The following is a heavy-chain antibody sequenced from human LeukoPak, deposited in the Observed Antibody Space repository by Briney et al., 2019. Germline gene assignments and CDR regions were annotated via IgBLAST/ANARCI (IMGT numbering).Heavy chain of an antibody. J-gene: IGHJ5*02. CDR1: GYSIISGYS. V-gene: IGHV4-38-2*02. CDR2: FHYSGST. CDR3: ARAYCSSTSCYTEGWFDP. D-gene: IGHD2-2*02. Sequence: SETLSLTCTVSGYSIISGYSWEWIRQPPGKGLEWIGSFHYSGSTYYNPSLMSRVTTSGDTSKNQFSLRLSSVTAADTAVYYCARAYCSSTSCYTEGWFDPWGQGTLVTVSS.